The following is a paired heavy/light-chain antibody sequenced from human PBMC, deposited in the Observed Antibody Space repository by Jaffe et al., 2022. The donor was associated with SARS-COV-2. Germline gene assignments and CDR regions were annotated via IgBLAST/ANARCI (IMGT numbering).Light chain of an antibody. CDR2: SNN. CDR3: AAWDDSLNVSYV. V-gene: IGLV1-44*01. Sequence: QSVLTQPPSASGTPGQRVTISCSGSSSNIGSNTVNWYQQLPGTAPKLLIYSNNQRPSGVPDRFSGSKSGTSASLAISGLQSEDEADYYCAAWDDSLNVSYVFGTGTKVTVL. J-gene: IGLJ1*01. CDR1: SSNIGSNT.
Heavy chain of an antibody. J-gene: IGHJ6*02. CDR1: GFTFDDYA. CDR3: AKQQSALLLGYYGMDV. D-gene: IGHD3-10*01. Sequence: EVQLVESGGGLVQPGRSLRLSCAASGFTFDDYAMHWVRQAPGKGLEWVSGISWNSGSIGYADSVKGRFTISRDNAKNSLYLQMNSLRAEDTALYYCAKQQSALLLGYYGMDVWGQGTTVTVSS. V-gene: IGHV3-9*01. CDR2: ISWNSGSI.